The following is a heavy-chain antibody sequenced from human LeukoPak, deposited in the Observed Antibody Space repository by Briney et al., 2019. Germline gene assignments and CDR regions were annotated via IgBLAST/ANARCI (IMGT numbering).Heavy chain of an antibody. J-gene: IGHJ5*02. CDR1: GFTFSSYG. CDR3: AKEAHPPNLRFLEWGGWFDP. CDR2: ISYDGSNK. V-gene: IGHV3-30*18. Sequence: QPGGSLRLSCAASGFTFSSYGMHWVRQAPGKGLEWVAVISYDGSNKYYADSVKGRFTISRDNSKNTLYLQMNSLRAEDTAVYYCAKEAHPPNLRFLEWGGWFDPWGQGTLVTVSS. D-gene: IGHD3-3*01.